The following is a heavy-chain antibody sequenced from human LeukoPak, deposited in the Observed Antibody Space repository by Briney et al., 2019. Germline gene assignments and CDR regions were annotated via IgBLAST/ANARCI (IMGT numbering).Heavy chain of an antibody. V-gene: IGHV1-69*13. D-gene: IGHD3-22*01. J-gene: IGHJ4*02. CDR3: ASGDSSCYPSPEVGYFDY. CDR2: IIPIFGTA. Sequence: SVKVSCKASGGTFSSYAISWVRQAPGQGLEWMGGIIPIFGTANYAQKFQGRVTITADESTSTAYMELSSLRSEDTAVYYCASGDSSCYPSPEVGYFDYWGQGTLVTASS. CDR1: GGTFSSYA.